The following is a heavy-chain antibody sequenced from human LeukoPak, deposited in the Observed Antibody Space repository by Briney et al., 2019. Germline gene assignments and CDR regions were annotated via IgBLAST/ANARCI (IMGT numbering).Heavy chain of an antibody. J-gene: IGHJ5*02. Sequence: GASVKVSCKASGGTFSSYAISWVRQAPGQGLEWMGRIIPILGIANYAQKFQGRVTITADESTSTAYMELSSLRSEDTAVYYCANGHIRWFDPWGQGILVTVSS. CDR1: GGTFSSYA. CDR3: ANGHIRWFDP. D-gene: IGHD2-21*01. V-gene: IGHV1-69*04. CDR2: IIPILGIA.